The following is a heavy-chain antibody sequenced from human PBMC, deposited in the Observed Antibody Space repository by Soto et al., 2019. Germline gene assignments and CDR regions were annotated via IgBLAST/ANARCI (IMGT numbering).Heavy chain of an antibody. Sequence: PSETLSLTCTVSGGSISSFYWSWIRQPAGKGLEWIGRTYSGGRNNYNPSLKSRVTMSVDTSKNQFSLRLSSVTAADTAMYYCARGSSRWDYWGQGTLVTVSS. CDR2: TYSGGRN. J-gene: IGHJ4*02. CDR1: GGSISSFY. CDR3: ARGSSRWDY. D-gene: IGHD6-13*01. V-gene: IGHV4-4*07.